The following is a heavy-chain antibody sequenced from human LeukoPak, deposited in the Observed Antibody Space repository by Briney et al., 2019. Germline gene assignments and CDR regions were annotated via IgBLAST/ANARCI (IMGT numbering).Heavy chain of an antibody. CDR1: GYTFTSYY. D-gene: IGHD3-9*01. CDR3: ARDHSDILTGYFSPKKIHDY. Sequence: ASVKVSCKASGYTFTSYYMHWVRQAPGQGLEWMGIINPSGGSTSYAQKLQGRVTVTADRSTSTAYMELRSLRSDDTAVYYCARDHSDILTGYFSPKKIHDYWGQGTLVTVSS. CDR2: INPSGGST. V-gene: IGHV1-46*01. J-gene: IGHJ4*02.